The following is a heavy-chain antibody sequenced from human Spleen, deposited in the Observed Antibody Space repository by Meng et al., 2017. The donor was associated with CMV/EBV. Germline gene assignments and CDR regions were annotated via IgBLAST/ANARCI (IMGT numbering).Heavy chain of an antibody. Sequence: GESLKISCAASGFTFSTYAMSWVRQAPGKGLEGVSAISGSGGSTYYADSVKGRFTISRDNSKNTLYLQMHSLRAEDTAVYYCAKDVTGYYGSGSYGPGFDYWGQGTLVNRLL. D-gene: IGHD3-10*01. CDR2: ISGSGGST. CDR1: GFTFSTYA. V-gene: IGHV3-23*01. CDR3: AKDVTGYYGSGSYGPGFDY. J-gene: IGHJ4*02.